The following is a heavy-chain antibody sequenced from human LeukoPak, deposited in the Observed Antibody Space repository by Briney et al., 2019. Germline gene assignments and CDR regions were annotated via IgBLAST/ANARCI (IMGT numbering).Heavy chain of an antibody. V-gene: IGHV3-48*01. Sequence: GGSLRLSCAASGFTYSSYSMNWVRQAPGKGLEWVSYISSLSGTKYYADSVKGRFTISRDNAKNSLYLQMNSLRAEDTAVYYCARVFERYYNILTGYYDYWGQGTLVTVSS. CDR2: ISSLSGTK. CDR1: GFTYSSYS. J-gene: IGHJ4*02. CDR3: ARVFERYYNILTGYYDY. D-gene: IGHD3-9*01.